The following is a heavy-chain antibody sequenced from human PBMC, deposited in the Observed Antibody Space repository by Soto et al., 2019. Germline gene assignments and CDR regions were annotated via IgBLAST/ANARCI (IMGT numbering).Heavy chain of an antibody. CDR1: GGSISSYY. CDR2: IYYSGST. V-gene: IGHV4-59*01. J-gene: IGHJ5*02. Sequence: QVQLQESGPGLVKPSETLSLTCTVSGGSISSYYWSWIRQPPGKGLEWSGYIYYSGSTNYNPSLTSRVTISVDTSKNQFSLKLSSVTAADTAVYYCARLPRSRGWFDPWGQGTLVTVSS. CDR3: ARLPRSRGWFDP.